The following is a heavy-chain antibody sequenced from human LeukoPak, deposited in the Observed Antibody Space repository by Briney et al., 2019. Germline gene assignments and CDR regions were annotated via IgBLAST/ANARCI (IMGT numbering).Heavy chain of an antibody. V-gene: IGHV3-30*02. J-gene: IGHJ4*02. CDR2: IRFDGDNR. Sequence: PGGSLRLSCATSGFTFSNFGMHWVRQAPGKGLEWVGFIRFDGDNRYYADSAKGRFIISRDNSKNTLYLQMNSLRAEDTAVYYCAKARKIDFWSGTTDYWGQGTLVTVSS. D-gene: IGHD3-3*01. CDR3: AKARKIDFWSGTTDY. CDR1: GFTFSNFG.